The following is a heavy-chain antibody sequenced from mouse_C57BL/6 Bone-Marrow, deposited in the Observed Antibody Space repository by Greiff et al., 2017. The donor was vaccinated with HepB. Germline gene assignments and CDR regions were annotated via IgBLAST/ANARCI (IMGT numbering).Heavy chain of an antibody. CDR3: ARGGLTGTIYWYFDV. CDR2: IDPSDSYT. Sequence: VQLQQPGAELVMPGASVKLSCKASGYTFTSYWMHWVKQRPGQGLEWIGEIDPSDSYTNYNQKFKGKSTLTVDKSSSTAYMQLSSLTSEDAAVYYCARGGLTGTIYWYFDVWGTGTTVTVSS. D-gene: IGHD4-1*01. CDR1: GYTFTSYW. J-gene: IGHJ1*03. V-gene: IGHV1-69*01.